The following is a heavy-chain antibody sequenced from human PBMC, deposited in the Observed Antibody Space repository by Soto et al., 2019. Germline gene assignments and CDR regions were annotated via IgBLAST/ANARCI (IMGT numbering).Heavy chain of an antibody. Sequence: LSLTCAVSGGSISSSNWWSWVRQPPGKGLEWIGEIYHSGSTNYNPSLKSRVTISVDKSKNQFSLKLSSVTAADTAVYYCARVSSSSLIYYYYYGMDVWGQGTTVTVSS. CDR1: GGSISSSNW. CDR2: IYHSGST. D-gene: IGHD6-6*01. CDR3: ARVSSSSLIYYYYYGMDV. V-gene: IGHV4-4*02. J-gene: IGHJ6*02.